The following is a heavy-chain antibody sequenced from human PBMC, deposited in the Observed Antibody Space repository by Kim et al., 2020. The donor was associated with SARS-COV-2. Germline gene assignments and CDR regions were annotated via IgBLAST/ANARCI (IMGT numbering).Heavy chain of an antibody. D-gene: IGHD3-16*01. CDR3: AFPTTFAGGSRVGFDY. J-gene: IGHJ4*02. Sequence: GGSLRLSCAASGFAFTTYAMSWVRQAPGKGLEWVSTISDSGTYTDYADSVKGRFIISRDNSKNTQDLQMHSLRAEDTAIYYCAFPTTFAGGSRVGFDYWGQGTLVTVSS. CDR2: ISDSGTYT. V-gene: IGHV3-23*01. CDR1: GFAFTTYA.